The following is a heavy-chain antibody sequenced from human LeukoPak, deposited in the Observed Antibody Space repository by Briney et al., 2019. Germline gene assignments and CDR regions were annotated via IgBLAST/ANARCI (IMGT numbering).Heavy chain of an antibody. CDR2: ISYDGSNK. CDR1: GFIFSSYG. V-gene: IGHV3-30*18. J-gene: IGHJ5*02. D-gene: IGHD4-17*01. CDR3: AKSRTTVTPIPVNWFDP. Sequence: GGSLRLSCAASGFIFSSYGMHWVRQAPGKGLEWVAVISYDGSNKYYADSVKGRFTISRDNSKNTLYLQMNSLRAEDTAVYYCAKSRTTVTPIPVNWFDPWGQGTLVTVSS.